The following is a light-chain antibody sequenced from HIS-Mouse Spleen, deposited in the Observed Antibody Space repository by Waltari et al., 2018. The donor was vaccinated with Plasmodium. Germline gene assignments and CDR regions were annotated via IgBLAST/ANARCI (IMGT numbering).Light chain of an antibody. Sequence: AIQMTQSPSSPSAFVGDRIHITCRASQGIRSDLGWYQQKPGKAPKLLISAASSLQSGVPSRFSGSGSGTDFTLTISSLQPEDFATYYCLQDYNYPYTFGQGTKLEIK. CDR3: LQDYNYPYT. J-gene: IGKJ2*01. CDR2: AAS. V-gene: IGKV1-6*01. CDR1: QGIRSD.